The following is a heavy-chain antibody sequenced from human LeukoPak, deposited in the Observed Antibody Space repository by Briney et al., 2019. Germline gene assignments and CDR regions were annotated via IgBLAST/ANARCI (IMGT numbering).Heavy chain of an antibody. CDR3: AKDSGAHDLLTGYAYSTTAFDY. J-gene: IGHJ4*02. D-gene: IGHD3-9*01. Sequence: QSGGPLRLSCAASGFTHDDYTMHWVRQVPGKGLEWVFLISWDSYSTYYADSVKGRFTISRDYSKNSLYLQMNSLRTEDTALYYCAKDSGAHDLLTGYAYSTTAFDYWGQGTQVTVSS. CDR2: ISWDSYST. CDR1: GFTHDDYT. V-gene: IGHV3-43*01.